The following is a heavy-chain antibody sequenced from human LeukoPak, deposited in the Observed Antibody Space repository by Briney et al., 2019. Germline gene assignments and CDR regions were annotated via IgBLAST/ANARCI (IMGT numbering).Heavy chain of an antibody. D-gene: IGHD3-10*01. CDR2: ISGSGGST. J-gene: IGHJ4*02. V-gene: IGHV3-23*01. CDR3: AKAQIYYYGSGSYSDY. Sequence: GGSLRLSRAASGFTFSSYAMSWVRQAPGKGLEWVSAISGSGGSTYYADSVKGRFTISRDNSKNTLYLQMNSLRAEDTAVYYCAKAQIYYYGSGSYSDYWGQGTLVTVSS. CDR1: GFTFSSYA.